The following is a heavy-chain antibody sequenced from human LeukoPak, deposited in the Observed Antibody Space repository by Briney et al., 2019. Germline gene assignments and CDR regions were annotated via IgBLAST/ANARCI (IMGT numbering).Heavy chain of an antibody. CDR2: IYTSGST. CDR1: GGSISSGGYY. D-gene: IGHD5-12*01. CDR3: ARVFGGNDFNYYYYYMDV. Sequence: PSQTLSLTCTVSGGSISSGGYYWSWIRQPAGKGLEWIGRIYTSGSTKYNSSLKSRVTISVDTSKNQFSLKLSSVTAADTAVYYCARVFGGNDFNYYYYYMDVWGKGTTVTISS. J-gene: IGHJ6*03. V-gene: IGHV4-61*02.